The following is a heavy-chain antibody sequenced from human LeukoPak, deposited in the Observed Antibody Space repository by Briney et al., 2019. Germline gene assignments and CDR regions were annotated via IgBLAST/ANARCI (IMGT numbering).Heavy chain of an antibody. V-gene: IGHV1-2*02. D-gene: IGHD3-10*01. Sequence: ASVKVSCKAPGYTFNGYYMHCVRQAPGQGLEWMGWINPNSGGTNYAQKFQGRVTMTRDTSIITAYMELSRLRSDDTAVYYCARALWSAKDAFDIWGQGTMVTVSS. CDR3: ARALWSAKDAFDI. CDR1: GYTFNGYY. J-gene: IGHJ3*02. CDR2: INPNSGGT.